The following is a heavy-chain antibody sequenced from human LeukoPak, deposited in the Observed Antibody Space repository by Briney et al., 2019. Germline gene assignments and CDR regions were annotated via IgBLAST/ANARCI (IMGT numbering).Heavy chain of an antibody. CDR1: EFTFSSYT. Sequence: AGGSLILSCADSEFTFSSYTVNWVRQAPGKGLEWVSGISSLGVSTYYADSVRGRFTISRDNSENTVYLQMDSLGTEDTAVYYCTRIPSTEIYYFYYMDVWGKGTTVTVSS. J-gene: IGHJ6*03. D-gene: IGHD2-21*01. V-gene: IGHV3-23*01. CDR2: ISSLGVST. CDR3: TRIPSTEIYYFYYMDV.